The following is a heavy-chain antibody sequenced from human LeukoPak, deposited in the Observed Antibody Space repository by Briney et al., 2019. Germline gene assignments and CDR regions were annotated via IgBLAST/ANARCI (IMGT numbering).Heavy chain of an antibody. CDR3: AKRARYNSARATDFDS. CDR1: GFIFNTNG. J-gene: IGHJ4*02. D-gene: IGHD6-19*01. Sequence: GGSLRLSCAISGFIFNTNGMNWVRQSPGKGLEWLATIAGGDESTYYADSVKGRFTISRDNSNNLVYLQMNNLRAEDTAEYYCAKRARYNSARATDFDSWGQGTQVTVSS. V-gene: IGHV3-23*01. CDR2: IAGGDEST.